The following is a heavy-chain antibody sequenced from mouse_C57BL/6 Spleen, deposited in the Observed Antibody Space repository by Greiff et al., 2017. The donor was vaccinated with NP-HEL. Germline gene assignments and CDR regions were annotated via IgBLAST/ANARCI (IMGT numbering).Heavy chain of an antibody. CDR3: ARGGGKGFFAVDY. CDR2: ILPGSGST. CDR1: GYTFTGYW. D-gene: IGHD1-3*01. J-gene: IGHJ4*01. V-gene: IGHV1-9*01. Sequence: QVQLQQSGAELMKPGASVKLSCKATGYTFTGYWIEWVKQRPGHGLEWIGEILPGSGSTNYNEKFKGKATLTADTSSNTAYMQLSSLTTEDSAIDYCARGGGKGFFAVDYWGQGTSVTVSS.